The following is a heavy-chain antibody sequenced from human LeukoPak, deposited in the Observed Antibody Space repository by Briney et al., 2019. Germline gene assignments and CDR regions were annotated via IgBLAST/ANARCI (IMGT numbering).Heavy chain of an antibody. V-gene: IGHV3-7*04. J-gene: IGHJ6*02. CDR3: ARETDYYGMDV. CDR1: GFTFNSYW. Sequence: GGSLRLSCAASGFTFNSYWMSWVRQAPGKGLEWVANIKQHGNENYYVDSVKGRFTISRDNAKNSLFLQMNSLRVEDTAVYYCARETDYYGMDVWGQGTTVTVSS. D-gene: IGHD2-21*02. CDR2: IKQHGNEN.